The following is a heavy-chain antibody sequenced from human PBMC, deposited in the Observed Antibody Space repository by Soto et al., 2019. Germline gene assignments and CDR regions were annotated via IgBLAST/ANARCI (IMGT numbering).Heavy chain of an antibody. V-gene: IGHV4-4*07. CDR2: IYATGTT. Sequence: SETLSLTCTVSGASISGFYWSWIRKSAGKGLEWIGRIYATGTTDYNPSLKSRVMMSVDTSKKQFSLKLRSVTAADTAVYYCVXXGKXTLRDWFDPWGKGISVTVSS. CDR1: GASISGFY. D-gene: IGHD1-1*01. CDR3: VXXGKXTLRDWFDP. J-gene: IGHJ5*02.